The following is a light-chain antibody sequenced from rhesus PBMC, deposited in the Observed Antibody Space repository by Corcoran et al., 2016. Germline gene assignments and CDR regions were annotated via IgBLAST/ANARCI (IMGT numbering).Light chain of an antibody. J-gene: IGKJ2*01. CDR2: GAS. CDR1: QSVSSY. CDR3: YQHSSGYS. Sequence: QVILTQSPATLSLSPGERATLSCRASQSVSSYLAWYQQKPGQAPGLLIYGASSRATGIPDRFSGSGSGTDFTLTINSLEPEDVGVYHCYQHSSGYSFGQGTKVEIK. V-gene: IGKV3-10*01.